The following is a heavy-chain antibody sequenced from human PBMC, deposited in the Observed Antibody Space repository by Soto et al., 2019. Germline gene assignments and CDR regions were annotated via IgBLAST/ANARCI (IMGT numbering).Heavy chain of an antibody. Sequence: SETLSLTCTVSGGSISSSSYYWGWIRQPPGKGLEWIGSIYYSGSTYYNPSLKSGVTISVDTSKNQFSLKLSSVTAADTAVYYCARGTDIVVVVAANGAFDIWGQGTMVTVSS. CDR3: ARGTDIVVVVAANGAFDI. D-gene: IGHD2-15*01. CDR2: IYYSGST. CDR1: GGSISSSSYY. V-gene: IGHV4-39*01. J-gene: IGHJ3*02.